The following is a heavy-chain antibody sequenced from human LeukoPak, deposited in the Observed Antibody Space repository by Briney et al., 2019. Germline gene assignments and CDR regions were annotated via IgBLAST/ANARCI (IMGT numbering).Heavy chain of an antibody. CDR3: ARRDLGYYYYYMDV. V-gene: IGHV4-34*01. CDR2: INHSGST. J-gene: IGHJ6*03. D-gene: IGHD2-21*01. Sequence: KPSETLSLTCAVYGDPFSGYHWSWIRQPPGKGVELIGEINHSGSTNYNPSLKSRVTISVDTSKNQFSLKLSSVTAADTAVYYCARRDLGYYYYYMDVWGKGTTVTISS. CDR1: GDPFSGYH.